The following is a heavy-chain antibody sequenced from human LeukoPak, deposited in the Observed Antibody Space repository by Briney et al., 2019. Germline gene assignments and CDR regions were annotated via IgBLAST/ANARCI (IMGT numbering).Heavy chain of an antibody. Sequence: SETLSLTCAVYGGSFSGYYWTWIRQAPGKGLEWIGEINPSGRISYNPSLKSRLSISVDASKNQFPLNLKSLTAADTAVYSCARGRHEITMILVVMTAVSYYLDVWGKGTTVTVS. V-gene: IGHV4-34*01. J-gene: IGHJ6*03. CDR2: INPSGRI. D-gene: IGHD3-22*01. CDR3: ARGRHEITMILVVMTAVSYYLDV. CDR1: GGSFSGYY.